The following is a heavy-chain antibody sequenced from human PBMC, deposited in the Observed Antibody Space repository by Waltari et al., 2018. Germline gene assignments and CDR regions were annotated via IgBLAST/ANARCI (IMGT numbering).Heavy chain of an antibody. D-gene: IGHD6-19*01. V-gene: IGHV4-59*11. J-gene: IGHJ4*02. CDR1: GGSISSHY. CDR3: ARGGGWYGFDFDY. Sequence: QVQLQESGPGLVKPSETLSLTCTFSGGSISSHYWSWIRQPPGKGLEWIGYIYYSGSTNYNPSLKSRVTISVDTSKNQFSLKLSSVTAADTAVYYCARGGGWYGFDFDYWGQGTLVTVSS. CDR2: IYYSGST.